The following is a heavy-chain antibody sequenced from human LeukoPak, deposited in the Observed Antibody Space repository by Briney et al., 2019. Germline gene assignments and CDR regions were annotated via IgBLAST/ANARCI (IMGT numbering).Heavy chain of an antibody. Sequence: PGRSLRLSCAASGFTFSSYGMHWVRQAPGKGPEWVAVISYDGSNKYYADSVKGRFTISRDNSKNTLYLQMNSLRAEDTAVYYCAKDRPMTTVTTGDYWGQGTLVTVSS. CDR2: ISYDGSNK. V-gene: IGHV3-30*18. CDR3: AKDRPMTTVTTGDY. D-gene: IGHD4-17*01. J-gene: IGHJ4*02. CDR1: GFTFSSYG.